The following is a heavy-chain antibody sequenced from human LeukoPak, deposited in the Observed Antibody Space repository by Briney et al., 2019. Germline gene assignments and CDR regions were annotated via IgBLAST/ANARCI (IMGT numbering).Heavy chain of an antibody. J-gene: IGHJ4*02. Sequence: PGGSLRLSCAASGFTFSNYSMNWVRQAPGKGLEWVASISSGSRFRFYTDSMKGRFTISRDNAKNSLYLQMNSLRAEDTAVYYCAREGRGGYSYGIDYWGQGTLVTVSS. D-gene: IGHD5-18*01. CDR1: GFTFSNYS. CDR2: ISSGSRFR. CDR3: AREGRGGYSYGIDY. V-gene: IGHV3-21*01.